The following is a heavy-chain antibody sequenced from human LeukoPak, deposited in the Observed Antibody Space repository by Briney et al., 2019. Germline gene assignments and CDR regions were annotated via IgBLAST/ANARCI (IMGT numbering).Heavy chain of an antibody. D-gene: IGHD3-22*01. V-gene: IGHV1-69*13. J-gene: IGHJ6*02. Sequence: GASVKVSCKASGGTFSCYAISWVRQAPGQGLEWMGGIIPIFGTANYAQKFQGRVTITADESTSTAYMELSSLRSEDTAVYYCARERDYYYDSTGFLYGMDVWGQGTTVTVSS. CDR1: GGTFSCYA. CDR2: IIPIFGTA. CDR3: ARERDYYYDSTGFLYGMDV.